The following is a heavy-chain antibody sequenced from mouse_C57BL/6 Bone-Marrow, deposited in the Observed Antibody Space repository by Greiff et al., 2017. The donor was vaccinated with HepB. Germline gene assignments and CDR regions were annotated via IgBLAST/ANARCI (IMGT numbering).Heavy chain of an antibody. Sequence: QVQLQQPGAELVMPGASVKLSCKASGYTFTSYWMHWVKQRPGQGLEWIGEIDPSDSYTNYNQKFKGKSTLTVDKSSSTAYMQLSSLTSEDSAVYYYAREVPYYCGSSYDSAMDYWGRGTSVTVTA. CDR2: IDPSDSYT. J-gene: IGHJ4*01. CDR3: AREVPYYCGSSYDSAMDY. V-gene: IGHV1-69*01. D-gene: IGHD1-1*01. CDR1: GYTFTSYW.